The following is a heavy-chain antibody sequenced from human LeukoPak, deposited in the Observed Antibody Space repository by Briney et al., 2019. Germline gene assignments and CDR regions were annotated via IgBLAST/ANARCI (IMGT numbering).Heavy chain of an antibody. D-gene: IGHD3-10*01. Sequence: GGSLRLSCTASGFTFGDYAMSWFRQAPGKGLEWVGFIRSKAYGGTTEYAASVKGRFTISRDDSKSIAYLQMNSLKTEDTAVYYCTRDQVPYYYGLGSPYYFDYWGQGTLVTVSS. CDR2: IRSKAYGGTT. V-gene: IGHV3-49*03. J-gene: IGHJ4*02. CDR1: GFTFGDYA. CDR3: TRDQVPYYYGLGSPYYFDY.